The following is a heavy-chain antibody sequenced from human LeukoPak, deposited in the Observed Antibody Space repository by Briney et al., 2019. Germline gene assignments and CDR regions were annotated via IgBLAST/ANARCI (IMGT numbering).Heavy chain of an antibody. CDR3: AEAYCTNGVCSFDY. Sequence: SETLSLTCTVSGGSISSSSYYWGWIRQPPGKGLEWIGSIYYSGSTYYNPSLKSRVTISVDTSKNQFSLKLSSVTAADTAVYYCAEAYCTNGVCSFDYWGQGTLVTVSS. D-gene: IGHD2-8*01. CDR2: IYYSGST. V-gene: IGHV4-39*01. J-gene: IGHJ4*02. CDR1: GGSISSSSYY.